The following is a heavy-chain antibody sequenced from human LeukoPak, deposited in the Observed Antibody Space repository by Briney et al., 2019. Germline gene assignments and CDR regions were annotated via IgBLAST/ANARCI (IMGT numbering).Heavy chain of an antibody. Sequence: PGGSLRLSCAASGFTFSGPAMHWVRQASGKGLEWVGRIRSKANSYATAYAASVKGRFTISRDDSKNTAYLQMNSLKTEDTAVYYCTRRGGDYRAFDIWGQGTMVTVSS. CDR1: GFTFSGPA. D-gene: IGHD4-11*01. CDR3: TRRGGDYRAFDI. J-gene: IGHJ3*02. CDR2: IRSKANSYAT. V-gene: IGHV3-73*01.